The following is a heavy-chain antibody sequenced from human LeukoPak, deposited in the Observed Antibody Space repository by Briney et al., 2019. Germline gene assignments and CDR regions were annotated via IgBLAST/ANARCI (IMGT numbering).Heavy chain of an antibody. Sequence: ASVKVSCKTSGYTFTNYGISWVRQAPGQGPEWMGWISGYNGNTNYVQKFQGRVTMTTDTSTSTAYMELRSLRSEDTAVYYCARVHSKPNWFDPWGQGTLVTVSS. V-gene: IGHV1-18*01. J-gene: IGHJ5*02. CDR1: GYTFTNYG. CDR2: ISGYNGNT. D-gene: IGHD1-14*01. CDR3: ARVHSKPNWFDP.